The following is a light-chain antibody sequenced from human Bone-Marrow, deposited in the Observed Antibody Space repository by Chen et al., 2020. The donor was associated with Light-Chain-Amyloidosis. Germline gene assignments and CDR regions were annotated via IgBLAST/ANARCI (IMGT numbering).Light chain of an antibody. Sequence: SYVLTQPSSVSVAPGQTATIACGGNNIGSKSVHWYQQTPGQAPLLSVYYDRDRPSWIPERLSGSNSGHTATLTISRVEAGDEADYYCQVWDRSSDRPVFGGGTKLTVL. CDR3: QVWDRSSDRPV. J-gene: IGLJ3*02. CDR1: NIGSKS. CDR2: YDR. V-gene: IGLV3-21*02.